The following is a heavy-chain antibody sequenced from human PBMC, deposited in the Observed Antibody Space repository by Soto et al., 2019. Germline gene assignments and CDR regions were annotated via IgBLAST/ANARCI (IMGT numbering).Heavy chain of an antibody. CDR2: INHSGST. CDR1: GGSFSGYY. V-gene: IGHV4-34*01. CDR3: ARGQITIFGVGDMDV. D-gene: IGHD3-3*01. J-gene: IGHJ6*03. Sequence: QVQLQQWGAGLLKPSETLSLTCAVYGGSFSGYYWSWIRQPPGKGLEWIGEINHSGSTNYNPSLKSRVTISVDTSKNQFSLKLSSVTAADTAVYYCARGQITIFGVGDMDVWGKGTTVTVSS.